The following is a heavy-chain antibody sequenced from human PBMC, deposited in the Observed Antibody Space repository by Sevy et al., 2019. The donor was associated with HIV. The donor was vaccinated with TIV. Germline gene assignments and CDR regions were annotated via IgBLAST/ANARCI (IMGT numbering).Heavy chain of an antibody. CDR1: GFTVSTNY. J-gene: IGHJ3*02. D-gene: IGHD3-16*01. V-gene: IGHV3-53*01. Sequence: GGSLRLSCAASGFTVSTNYMNWVRQAPGKGLEWVSLIYSSGSTFYADSVEGRFTITRDNSENTVYLQMNSLRAEDTAVYYCARNLRFGIDAFDIWGQGTMVTVSS. CDR3: ARNLRFGIDAFDI. CDR2: IYSSGST.